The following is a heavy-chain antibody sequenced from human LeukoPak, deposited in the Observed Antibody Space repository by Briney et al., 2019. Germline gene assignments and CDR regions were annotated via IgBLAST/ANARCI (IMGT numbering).Heavy chain of an antibody. CDR1: GFTFSSYS. CDR2: ISGSGGST. Sequence: GESLRLTCAASGFTFSSYSMSWVRQPPGKGLEWVSAISGSGGSTYYADSEKGRFTISKDNSKNTMYLQMKSLTDEDTAVYYCAKSPYYYDSSARAYFDYWGQGTLVTVSS. V-gene: IGHV3-23*01. D-gene: IGHD3-22*01. J-gene: IGHJ4*02. CDR3: AKSPYYYDSSARAYFDY.